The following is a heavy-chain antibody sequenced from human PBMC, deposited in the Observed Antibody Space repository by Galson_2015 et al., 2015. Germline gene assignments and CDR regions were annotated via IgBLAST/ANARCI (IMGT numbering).Heavy chain of an antibody. CDR1: GFTFSSYA. V-gene: IGHV3-23*01. D-gene: IGHD2-2*01. CDR3: AKDAPEYCSGTSCLNWFDP. Sequence: SLRLSCAASGFTFSSYAMTWVRQAPGKGLEWVSAIIASGGRTYYADSVKGRFTISRDNSKNTLYLQMNSLRAEDTAVYYCAKDAPEYCSGTSCLNWFDPWGQGTLVTVSS. J-gene: IGHJ5*02. CDR2: IIASGGRT.